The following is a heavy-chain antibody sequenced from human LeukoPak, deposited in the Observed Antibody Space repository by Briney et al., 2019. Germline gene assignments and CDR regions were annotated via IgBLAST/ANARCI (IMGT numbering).Heavy chain of an antibody. V-gene: IGHV1-2*06. CDR2: INPNSGGT. CDR3: ARSNRGSTHFDY. CDR1: GYTFTGYY. J-gene: IGHJ4*02. Sequence: ASVTVSCKASGYTFTGYYMHWVRQAPGQGLEWMGRINPNSGGTNYAHKVQGRVTMTRDTSISTTYMELSRLRADDTAVYYCARSNRGSTHFDYWGQGTLVTVSS. D-gene: IGHD3-10*01.